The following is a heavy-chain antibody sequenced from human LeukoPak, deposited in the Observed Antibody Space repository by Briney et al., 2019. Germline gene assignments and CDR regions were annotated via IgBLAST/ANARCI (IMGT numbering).Heavy chain of an antibody. CDR2: ISSSSSYI. Sequence: GGSPRLSCAASGFTFSSYSMNWVRQAPGKGLEWVSYISSSSSYIYYADSVKGRFTISRDNAKNSLYLQMNSLRAEDTAVYYCAKGASDIVVVTSIYYFDYWGQGTLVTVSS. D-gene: IGHD2-2*01. CDR3: AKGASDIVVVTSIYYFDY. V-gene: IGHV3-21*05. CDR1: GFTFSSYS. J-gene: IGHJ4*02.